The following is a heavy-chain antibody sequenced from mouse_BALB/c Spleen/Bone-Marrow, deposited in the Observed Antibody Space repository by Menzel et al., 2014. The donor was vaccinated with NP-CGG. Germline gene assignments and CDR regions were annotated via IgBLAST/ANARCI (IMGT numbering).Heavy chain of an antibody. V-gene: IGHV1-80*01. J-gene: IGHJ1*01. CDR3: ARSQGGYWYFNV. Sequence: VQLQESGPELMKPGASVKISCKATGYTFSSYWMNWVKQRPGQGLEWIGQIYPGDGDTNYNGKFKGKATLTADKSSSTAYMQLSSLTSEDSAVYFCARSQGGYWYFNVGGAGTTVAVSS. CDR1: GYTFSSYW. D-gene: IGHD3-3*01. CDR2: IYPGDGDT.